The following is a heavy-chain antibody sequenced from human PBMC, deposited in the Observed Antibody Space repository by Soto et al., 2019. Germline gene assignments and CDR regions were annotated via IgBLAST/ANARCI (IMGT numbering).Heavy chain of an antibody. Sequence: ESVKMSCKGCGYSFTSYWMGWVRQIRGKGLEWMGIIYPCDSDTRYSPSFQGQVTISADKSISTAYLQWSSLKASDTAMYYCARLGRAVWWLPTFDYWGQGTLVTVSS. D-gene: IGHD5-12*01. CDR1: GYSFTSYW. J-gene: IGHJ4*02. CDR3: ARLGRAVWWLPTFDY. V-gene: IGHV5-51*01. CDR2: IYPCDSDT.